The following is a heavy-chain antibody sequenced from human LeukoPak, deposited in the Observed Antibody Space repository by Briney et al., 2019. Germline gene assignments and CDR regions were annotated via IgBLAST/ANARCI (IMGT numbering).Heavy chain of an antibody. CDR1: GGSISRSSYY. CDR2: IYYSGST. D-gene: IGHD1-26*01. Sequence: PSETLSLTCTVSGGSISRSSYYWGWIRQPPGKGLEWIGSIYYSGSTYYNPSLKSRVTISVDTSKNQFSLKLSSVTAADTAVYYCAIIVGASHYYYYYMDVWGKGTTVTVSS. J-gene: IGHJ6*03. V-gene: IGHV4-39*07. CDR3: AIIVGASHYYYYYMDV.